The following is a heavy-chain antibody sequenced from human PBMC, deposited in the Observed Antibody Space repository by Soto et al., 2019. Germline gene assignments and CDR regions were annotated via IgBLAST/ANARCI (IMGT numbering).Heavy chain of an antibody. V-gene: IGHV3-21*01. CDR1: GFTFSSYS. CDR2: ISSSSSYI. CDR3: ARDVSWIPVLYYFGMDV. J-gene: IGHJ6*02. D-gene: IGHD5-18*01. Sequence: EVQLVESGGGLVKPGGSLRLSCAASGFTFSSYSMNWVRQAPGKGLEWVSSISSSSSYIYYADSVKGRFTISRDNAKNSLYLQMSSLRAEDTAVYYCARDVSWIPVLYYFGMDVWGQGTTVTVSS.